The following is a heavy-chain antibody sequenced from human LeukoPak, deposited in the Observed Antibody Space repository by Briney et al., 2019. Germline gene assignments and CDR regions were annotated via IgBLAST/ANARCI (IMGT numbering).Heavy chain of an antibody. J-gene: IGHJ4*02. CDR3: ARGVGESSDY. CDR1: GGSISSSSYY. Sequence: SETLSLTCTVSGGSISSSSYYWGWIRQPPGKGLEWIGYIYYSGSTNYNPSLKSRVTISVDTSKNQFSLKLSSVTAADTAVYYCARGVGESSDYWGQGTLVTVSS. V-gene: IGHV4-61*05. CDR2: IYYSGST. D-gene: IGHD3-10*01.